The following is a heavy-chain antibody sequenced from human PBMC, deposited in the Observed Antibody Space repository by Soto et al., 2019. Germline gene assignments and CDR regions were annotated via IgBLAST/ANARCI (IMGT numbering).Heavy chain of an antibody. J-gene: IGHJ4*02. Sequence: GGSLRLSCAASGFTFSSYWMSWVRQAPGKGLEWVANIKQDGSEKYYVDSVKGRFTISRDNAKNSLYLQMNSLRAEDTAVYYCARGSRYYDILTGYYPQYLFDYWGQGTLVTVSS. V-gene: IGHV3-7*01. CDR1: GFTFSSYW. CDR2: IKQDGSEK. CDR3: ARGSRYYDILTGYYPQYLFDY. D-gene: IGHD3-9*01.